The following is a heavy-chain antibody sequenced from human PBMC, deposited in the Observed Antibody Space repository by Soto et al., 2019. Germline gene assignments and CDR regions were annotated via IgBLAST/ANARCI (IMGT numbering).Heavy chain of an antibody. CDR1: GFTFDDYA. V-gene: IGHV3-9*01. J-gene: IGHJ3*02. CDR3: AKEGYYYGSGSQRGPFDI. Sequence: EVQLVESGGGLVQPGRSLRLCCAASGFTFDDYAMHWVRQAPGKGLEWVSGISWNSGSIGYADSVKGRFTISRDNAKNSLYLQMNSLRAEDTALYYCAKEGYYYGSGSQRGPFDIWGQGTMVTVSS. D-gene: IGHD3-10*01. CDR2: ISWNSGSI.